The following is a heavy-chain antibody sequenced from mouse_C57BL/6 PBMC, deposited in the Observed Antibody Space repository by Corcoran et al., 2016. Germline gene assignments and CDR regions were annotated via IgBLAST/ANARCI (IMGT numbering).Heavy chain of an antibody. CDR3: ARSGMDY. Sequence: EVQLQQSGPELVKPGASVKISCKASGYTFTDYYMNWVKQSHGKSLEWIGDINPNNGGTSYNQKFKGKATLTVDKSSSTAYMELRSLTSEDSAVYYWARSGMDYWGQGTSVTVSS. V-gene: IGHV1-26*01. CDR1: GYTFTDYY. CDR2: INPNNGGT. J-gene: IGHJ4*01. D-gene: IGHD3-1*01.